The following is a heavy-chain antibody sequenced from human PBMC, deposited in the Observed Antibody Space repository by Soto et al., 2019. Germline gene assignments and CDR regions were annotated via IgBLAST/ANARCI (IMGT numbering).Heavy chain of an antibody. J-gene: IGHJ4*02. CDR3: ARENQGFLGENLFFDY. CDR2: ISYDGSNK. D-gene: IGHD3-16*01. Sequence: GGSLRLSCAASGFTFSSYAMHWVRQAPGKGLEWVAVISYDGSNKYYADSVKGRFTISRDNSKNTLYLQMNSLRAEDTAVYYCARENQGFLGENLFFDYWGQGTLVTVSS. CDR1: GFTFSSYA. V-gene: IGHV3-30-3*01.